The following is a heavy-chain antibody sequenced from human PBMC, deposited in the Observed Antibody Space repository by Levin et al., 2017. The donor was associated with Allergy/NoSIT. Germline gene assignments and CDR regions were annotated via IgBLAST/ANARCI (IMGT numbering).Heavy chain of an antibody. CDR1: GYTFTSYY. Sequence: ASVKVSCKASGYTFTSYYMHWVRQAPGQGLEWMGIINPSGGSTSYAQKVQGRVTMTRDTSTRTVYMELSSLRSEDTAVYYCARDRRSVVVPAATNNYFDYWGQGTLVTVSS. D-gene: IGHD2-2*01. J-gene: IGHJ4*02. V-gene: IGHV1-46*01. CDR3: ARDRRSVVVPAATNNYFDY. CDR2: INPSGGST.